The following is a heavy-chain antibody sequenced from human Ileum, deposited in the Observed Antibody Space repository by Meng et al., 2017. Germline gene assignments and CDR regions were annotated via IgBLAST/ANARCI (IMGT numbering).Heavy chain of an antibody. Sequence: QRQESGAGLARPAETLSLICTVAGGSVIRAGYQWGWIRQPPGKGLEWIGYASTNYNPSLKSRVTISLDTSKNEFSLKLSSVTAADTALYYCARVSYNKGSPKFDSWGQGTLVTVSS. J-gene: IGHJ4*02. CDR2: AST. D-gene: IGHD1-14*01. CDR1: GGSVIRAGYQ. CDR3: ARVSYNKGSPKFDS. V-gene: IGHV4-61*08.